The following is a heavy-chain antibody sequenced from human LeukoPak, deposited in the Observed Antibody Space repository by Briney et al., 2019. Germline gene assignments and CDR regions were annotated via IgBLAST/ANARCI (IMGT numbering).Heavy chain of an antibody. D-gene: IGHD3-10*01. CDR1: GFTFSNYA. CDR3: ATHISNSGLNGAFHI. CDR2: ISGSGGRT. V-gene: IGHV3-23*01. J-gene: IGHJ3*02. Sequence: PGGTLRLSCAVSGFTFSNYAMSWVRQAPGKGLEWVSVISGSGGRTNYADSVKGRFTISRDNSKNTLYLQMNSLRVEDTAVYYCATHISNSGLNGAFHIRGQGTMVTVSS.